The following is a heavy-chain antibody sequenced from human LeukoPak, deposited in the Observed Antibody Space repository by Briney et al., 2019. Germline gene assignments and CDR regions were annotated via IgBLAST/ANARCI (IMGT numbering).Heavy chain of an antibody. Sequence: SETLSLTCTVSGGSISSSRYYWGWIRQPPGKGLEWIGSIYYSGSTYYNPSLKSRVTISVDTSKNQFSLKLSSVTAADTAVYYCARTPRDYEPSYWYFDLWGRGTLVTVSS. CDR3: ARTPRDYEPSYWYFDL. CDR2: IYYSGST. V-gene: IGHV4-39*01. J-gene: IGHJ2*01. CDR1: GGSISSSRYY. D-gene: IGHD4-17*01.